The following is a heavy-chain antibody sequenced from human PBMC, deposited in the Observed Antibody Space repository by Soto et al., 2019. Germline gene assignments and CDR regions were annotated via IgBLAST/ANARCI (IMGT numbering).Heavy chain of an antibody. D-gene: IGHD1-26*01. J-gene: IGHJ4*02. CDR1: GYTFTSYV. Sequence: ASVKVSCKTSGYTFTSYVINWVRQAPGQGLEWMGFSTHTGNTIYAQKFQGRVALTTDSSTSTAHMEVRGLRSGDTAVYYCARSGEHPLDFWGQGTPVTVSS. CDR3: ARSGEHPLDF. V-gene: IGHV1-18*01. CDR2: STHTGNT.